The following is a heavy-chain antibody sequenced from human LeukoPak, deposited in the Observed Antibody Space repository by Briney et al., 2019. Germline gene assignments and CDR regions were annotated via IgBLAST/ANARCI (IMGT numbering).Heavy chain of an antibody. CDR3: TREPLAPFHKLFDY. J-gene: IGHJ4*02. CDR1: GYTFTNYY. CDR2: IRPSGGT. V-gene: IGHV1-46*01. D-gene: IGHD1-14*01. Sequence: ASVKVSCKASGYTFTNYYMHWERQAPGQGLEWMGLIRPSGGTSYAQKFQGRFTMTRDTSTSTVYMELSSLISEDTAVYYCTREPLAPFHKLFDYWGQGTLVTVSS.